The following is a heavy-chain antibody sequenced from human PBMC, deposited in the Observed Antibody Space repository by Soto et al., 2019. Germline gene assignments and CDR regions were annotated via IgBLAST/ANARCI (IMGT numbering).Heavy chain of an antibody. CDR3: ARGNPGALRWAFDI. D-gene: IGHD4-17*01. Sequence: PGGSLRLSCAASGFTFSSYSMNWVRQAPGKGLEWVSYISSSSSTIYYADSVKGRFTISRDNAKNSLYLQMNSLRAEDTAVYYCARGNPGALRWAFDIWGQGTMVTVSS. CDR2: ISSSSSTI. V-gene: IGHV3-48*01. J-gene: IGHJ3*02. CDR1: GFTFSSYS.